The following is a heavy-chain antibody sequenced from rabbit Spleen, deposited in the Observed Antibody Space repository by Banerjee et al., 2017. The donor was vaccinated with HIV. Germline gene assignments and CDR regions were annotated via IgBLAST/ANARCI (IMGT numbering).Heavy chain of an antibody. J-gene: IGHJ6*01. CDR2: IGAGVSSTT. Sequence: QSLEESGGDLVKPGASLTLTCTASGFSFSYSDYMCWVRQPPGKGPEWIACIGAGVSSTTYYATWAKGRFTISKTSSTTVTLQMTSLTAADTATYFCARGGYGGNSGTTGWWGPGTLVTVS. CDR3: ARGGYGGNSGTTGW. CDR1: GFSFSYSDY. V-gene: IGHV1S40*01. D-gene: IGHD4-2*01.